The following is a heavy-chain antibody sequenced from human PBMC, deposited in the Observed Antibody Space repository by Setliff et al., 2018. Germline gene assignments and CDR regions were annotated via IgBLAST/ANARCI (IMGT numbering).Heavy chain of an antibody. CDR1: GSTFTDSI. J-gene: IGHJ3*02. CDR2: YSPYNGKT. D-gene: IGHD3-10*01. Sequence: ASVKVSCKASGSTFTDSIVNWVRQAPGQGLEWVGWYSPYNGKTYSAQKFQGRVTLSTDTSTTTAYMELRSLRSDDTAVYYCARDLNRWFGEFAFDIWGQGTMVTVSS. V-gene: IGHV1-18*01. CDR3: ARDLNRWFGEFAFDI.